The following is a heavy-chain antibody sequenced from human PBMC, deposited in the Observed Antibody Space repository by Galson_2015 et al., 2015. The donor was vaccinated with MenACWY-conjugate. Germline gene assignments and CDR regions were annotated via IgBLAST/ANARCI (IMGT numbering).Heavy chain of an antibody. CDR3: ATADQWLAAFDF. V-gene: IGHV3-21*01. Sequence: SLRLSCAASGFTFRSDGMSTSTMNWVRQAPGKGLEWVSSISSSSTYIYYADSVKGRFTISRDNAKNSLYLQMNSLRAEDTAVYYCATADQWLAAFDFWGRGTLVTVSS. J-gene: IGHJ4*02. D-gene: IGHD6-19*01. CDR2: ISSSSTYI. CDR1: GFTFRSDGMSTST.